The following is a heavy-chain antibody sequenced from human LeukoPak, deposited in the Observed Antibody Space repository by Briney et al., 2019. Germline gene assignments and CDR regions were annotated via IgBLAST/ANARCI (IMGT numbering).Heavy chain of an antibody. V-gene: IGHV3-74*01. D-gene: IGHD3-22*01. CDR1: GFTFSDYW. CDR3: AKLGYYYDSSGAYYFDY. CDR2: INTDGSIT. J-gene: IGHJ4*02. Sequence: GGSLRLSCAASGFTFSDYWIHWVRQAPGKGLVWVSRINTDGSITNYADSVKGRFSISRDNAKNTLYLQMSSLRAEDTAVYYCAKLGYYYDSSGAYYFDYWGQGTLVTVSS.